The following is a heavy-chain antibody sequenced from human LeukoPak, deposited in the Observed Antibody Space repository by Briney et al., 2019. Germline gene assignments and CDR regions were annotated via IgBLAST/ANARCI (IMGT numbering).Heavy chain of an antibody. V-gene: IGHV4-30-2*01. D-gene: IGHD6-19*01. Sequence: SQTLSLTCAVSGGSISSGGYSWSWIRQPPGKGLEWIGYIYHSGSTYYNPSLKSRVTISVDKSKNQFSLKLSSVTAADTAVYYCGGSGWYVGAFDIWGQGTMVTVSS. J-gene: IGHJ3*02. CDR1: GGSISSGGYS. CDR3: GGSGWYVGAFDI. CDR2: IYHSGST.